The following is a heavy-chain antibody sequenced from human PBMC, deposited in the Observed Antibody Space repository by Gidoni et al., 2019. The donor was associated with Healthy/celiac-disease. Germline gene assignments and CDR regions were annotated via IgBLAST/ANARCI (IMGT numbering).Heavy chain of an antibody. V-gene: IGHV1-24*01. Sequence: QVQLVQSGAEVKKPGASVKVSCKVSGYTLTELSMHWVRQAPGKGLEWMGGFDPEDGETINAAKFQGRATMADDTSTDAAYMGLGSLRSEDTAVYYCAASNSSGWRRFDYWGQGTLVTVSS. D-gene: IGHD6-19*01. CDR2: FDPEDGET. J-gene: IGHJ4*02. CDR1: GYTLTELS. CDR3: AASNSSGWRRFDY.